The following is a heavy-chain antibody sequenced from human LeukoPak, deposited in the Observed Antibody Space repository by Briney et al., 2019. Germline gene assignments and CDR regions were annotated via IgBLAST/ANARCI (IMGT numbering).Heavy chain of an antibody. CDR3: ARHQVAAAGTLREYYYYYMDV. D-gene: IGHD6-13*01. CDR2: IYPGDSDT. CDR1: GYSFTSYW. J-gene: IGHJ6*03. Sequence: GESLKISCKGSGYSFTSYWIGWVRQMPGKGLEWMGIIYPGDSDTRYSPSFQGQVTISADKSISTAYLQWSSLKASDTAMYYCARHQVAAAGTLREYYYYYMDVWGKGTTVTVSS. V-gene: IGHV5-51*01.